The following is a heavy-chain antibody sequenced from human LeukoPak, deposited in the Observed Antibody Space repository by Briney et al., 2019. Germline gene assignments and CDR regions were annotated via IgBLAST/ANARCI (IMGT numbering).Heavy chain of an antibody. V-gene: IGHV4-59*08. CDR1: GGSISSYY. Sequence: SETLSLTCSVSGGSISSYYWSWIRQPPGKGLEWIGYIDDSGSTNYNPSLKSRVTISVDTSKNQFSLKLSSVTAADTAVYYCARLGITVTTDYWGQGTLVTVSS. CDR2: IDDSGST. J-gene: IGHJ4*02. CDR3: ARLGITVTTDY. D-gene: IGHD4-17*01.